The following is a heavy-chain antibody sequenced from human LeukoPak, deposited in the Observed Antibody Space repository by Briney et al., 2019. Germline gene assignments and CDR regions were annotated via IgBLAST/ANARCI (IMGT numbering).Heavy chain of an antibody. CDR2: IYHSGST. CDR1: GYSISSGYY. J-gene: IGHJ5*02. Sequence: SETLSLTCTVSGYSISSGYYWGWIRQPPGKGLEWIGSIYHSGSTYYNPSLKSRVTISVDTSKNQFSLSLTSVTAADTAVYYCARIPSPGWFDPWGQGTLVTVSS. CDR3: ARIPSPGWFDP. V-gene: IGHV4-38-2*02.